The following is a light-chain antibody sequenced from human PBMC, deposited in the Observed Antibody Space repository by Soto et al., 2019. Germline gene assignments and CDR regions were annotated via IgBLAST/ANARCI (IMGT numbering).Light chain of an antibody. CDR2: GAS. V-gene: IGKV3-15*01. Sequence: EIVMTQSPATLSVSPGERATLSCRASQSVSSNLAWYQQKPGQAPRLLIYGASTRATGIPASFSGSGSGTEFTRPISSLQSEYFAVYSCQQYNNWPPWTFGQGTKVEIK. CDR3: QQYNNWPPWT. CDR1: QSVSSN. J-gene: IGKJ1*01.